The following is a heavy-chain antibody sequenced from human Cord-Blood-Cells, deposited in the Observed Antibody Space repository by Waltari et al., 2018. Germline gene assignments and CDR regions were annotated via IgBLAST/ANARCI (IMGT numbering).Heavy chain of an antibody. J-gene: IGHJ4*02. CDR1: GGTFSSYA. CDR3: ARFRSAPHYDSSGYDFDY. Sequence: QVQLVQSGAEVKKPGSSVKVSCKASGGTFSSYAISWVRQAPGQGLEWMGGIIPTFVTAKYAQKLQGRVTMTADESTSTACMELSSLRSEDTAVYYCARFRSAPHYDSSGYDFDYWGQGTLVTVSS. CDR2: IIPTFVTA. D-gene: IGHD3-22*01. V-gene: IGHV1-69*01.